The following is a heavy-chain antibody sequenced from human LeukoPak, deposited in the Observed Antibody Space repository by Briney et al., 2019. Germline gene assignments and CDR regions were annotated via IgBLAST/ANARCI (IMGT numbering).Heavy chain of an antibody. CDR2: IKQDGSEK. CDR3: ARDRGAYYYDSSGYY. D-gene: IGHD3-22*01. CDR1: GFTLSSYW. V-gene: IGHV3-7*01. J-gene: IGHJ4*02. Sequence: GGSLRRSCAPPGFTLSSYWMSWFRQVPGKWLEWVANIKQDGSEKYYVDSVKGRFTISRDNAKNSLYLQMNSLRAEDTAVYYCARDRGAYYYDSSGYYWGQGTLVTVSS.